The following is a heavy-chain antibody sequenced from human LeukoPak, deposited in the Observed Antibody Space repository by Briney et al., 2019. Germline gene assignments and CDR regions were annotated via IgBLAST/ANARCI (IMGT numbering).Heavy chain of an antibody. V-gene: IGHV3-64D*06. D-gene: IGHD3-22*01. CDR2: ITTTGDGT. CDR3: ASHPITMIVVDPEV. CDR1: GFTFKNFA. Sequence: GGSLRLSCSASGFTFKNFAMHWVRQIPGRGLEYVSAITTTGDGTYYAESVKGRFIISRDNSKNTLYLQMSSLKAEDTAVYYCASHPITMIVVDPEVWGQGTLVTVSS. J-gene: IGHJ4*02.